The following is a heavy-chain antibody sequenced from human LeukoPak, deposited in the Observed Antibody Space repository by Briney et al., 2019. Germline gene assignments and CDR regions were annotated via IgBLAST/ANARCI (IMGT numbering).Heavy chain of an antibody. Sequence: GGSLRLSCAASGFTFSSYSMNWVRQAPGKGLEWVSAISGSGGSTYYADSVKGQFTISRDNSKSTLYLQMNSLRAEDTAVYYCAKEEVLVPAAISLDPWGQGTLVTVSS. D-gene: IGHD2-2*01. CDR2: ISGSGGST. J-gene: IGHJ5*02. V-gene: IGHV3-23*01. CDR1: GFTFSSYS. CDR3: AKEEVLVPAAISLDP.